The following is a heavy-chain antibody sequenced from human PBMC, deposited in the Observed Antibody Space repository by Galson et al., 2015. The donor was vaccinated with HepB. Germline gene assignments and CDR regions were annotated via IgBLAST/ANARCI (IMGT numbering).Heavy chain of an antibody. Sequence: SCAASGFPVSNSYMTWIRQAPGKGLEWVSLIYSGGSTYYADSVKGRFTISRDNSKNTLFLQMNSLRAEDTAMYYCARDDDGSGYQRTFDLWGQGTMVTVSS. CDR2: IYSGGST. CDR1: GFPVSNSY. D-gene: IGHD3-22*01. CDR3: ARDDDGSGYQRTFDL. V-gene: IGHV3-53*01. J-gene: IGHJ3*01.